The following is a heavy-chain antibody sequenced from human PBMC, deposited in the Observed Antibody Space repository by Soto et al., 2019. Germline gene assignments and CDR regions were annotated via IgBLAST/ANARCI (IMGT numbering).Heavy chain of an antibody. V-gene: IGHV4-39*01. CDR3: ASLQVPGNFDY. CDR1: GGSITTTNYY. Sequence: QLQLQESGPGLVKPSETLSLTCTVSGGSITTTNYYWSWVRQSPGKGLEWIANIFYTGDTYYSPSLRGQVTVSVDTSKNQFSLKLSSVTAADTAMYYCASLQVPGNFDYWGQGSPVTVSS. CDR2: IFYTGDT. J-gene: IGHJ4*02. D-gene: IGHD6-13*01.